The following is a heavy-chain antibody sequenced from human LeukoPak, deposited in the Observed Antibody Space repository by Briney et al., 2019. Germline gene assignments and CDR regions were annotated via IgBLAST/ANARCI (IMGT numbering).Heavy chain of an antibody. Sequence: GGSLRLSCAASGFTFSDYYMSWIRQAPGKGLEWVSYISSGSTIYYSDSVKGRFTISRDNAKNSLYLQMNSLRAEDTAVYYCARVTHSGGDWRHDYWGQGTLVTVSS. CDR2: ISSGSTI. CDR3: ARVTHSGGDWRHDY. V-gene: IGHV3-11*04. CDR1: GFTFSDYY. D-gene: IGHD2-21*02. J-gene: IGHJ4*02.